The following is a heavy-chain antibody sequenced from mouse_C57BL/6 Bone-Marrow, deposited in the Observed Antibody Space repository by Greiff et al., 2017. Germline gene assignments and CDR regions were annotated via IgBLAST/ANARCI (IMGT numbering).Heavy chain of an antibody. V-gene: IGHV1-7*01. CDR1: GYTFTSYW. CDR3: ARRLSTMVTTSCDY. CDR2: INPSSGYT. D-gene: IGHD2-2*01. J-gene: IGHJ2*01. Sequence: QVQLKQSGAELAKPGASVKLSCKASGYTFTSYWMHWVKQRPGQGLEWIGYINPSSGYTKYNQKFKDQATLTADNSSSTAYMQLSSLTYEDSAVYDCARRLSTMVTTSCDYGGQGTTLTVAS.